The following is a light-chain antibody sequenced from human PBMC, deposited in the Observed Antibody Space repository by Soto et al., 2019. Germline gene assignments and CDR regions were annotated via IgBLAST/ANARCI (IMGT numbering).Light chain of an antibody. CDR3: QQLNSYPGVT. CDR2: AAS. Sequence: DIQLTQSPSFLSASVGDRVTITCRASQGISSYLAWYQQKPGKAPKLLIYAASTLQSGVPSRFSGSGSGTEFTRTISTLQPEDFAAYYCQQLNSYPGVTFGQGTRLEIK. V-gene: IGKV1-9*01. J-gene: IGKJ5*01. CDR1: QGISSY.